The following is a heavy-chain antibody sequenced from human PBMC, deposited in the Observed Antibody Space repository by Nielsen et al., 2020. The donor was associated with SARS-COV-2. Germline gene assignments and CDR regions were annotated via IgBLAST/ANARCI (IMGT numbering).Heavy chain of an antibody. Sequence: GESLKISCAASGFTFSASGMNWVRQAPGRGLEWISYINGGETHVYYAASVKGRFTIFRDNAKNALYLQMNSLRDDDTAVYYCAIQTVSSYQLLRKYYYYIDVWGKGTTVTVSS. D-gene: IGHD2-2*01. J-gene: IGHJ6*03. CDR1: GFTFSASG. V-gene: IGHV3-48*02. CDR3: AIQTVSSYQLLRKYYYYIDV. CDR2: INGGETHV.